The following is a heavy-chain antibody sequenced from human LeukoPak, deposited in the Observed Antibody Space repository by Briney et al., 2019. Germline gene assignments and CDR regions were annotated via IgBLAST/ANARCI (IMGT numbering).Heavy chain of an antibody. CDR1: GFTFSSYA. V-gene: IGHV3-23*01. Sequence: GGSLRLSCAASGFTFSSYAMSWVRQAPGKGLEWVSAISGSGGSTYYADSVKGRFTISRDNSKNTLYLQMNSLRAEDTAVYYCAKEDIVVVPAALAEYFQHWGQGTLVTVSS. CDR2: ISGSGGST. D-gene: IGHD2-2*01. J-gene: IGHJ1*01. CDR3: AKEDIVVVPAALAEYFQH.